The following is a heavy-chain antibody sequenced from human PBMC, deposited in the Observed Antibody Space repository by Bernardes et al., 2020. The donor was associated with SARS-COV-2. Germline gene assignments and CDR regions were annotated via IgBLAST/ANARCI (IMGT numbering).Heavy chain of an antibody. CDR2: ISRDGWNR. D-gene: IGHD4-17*01. V-gene: IGHV3-30*04. CDR1: GFTFSSPA. CDR3: AREAYAVRSYSDSGGIDS. Sequence: GGSLRLSCVGSGFTFSSPAMHWVRQAPGKGLEWVAAISRDGWNRYYSDSVKGRFTISRDKSKNTVFFEMNNLRPEDTALYYCAREAYAVRSYSDSGGIDSWGQGTLATVSS. J-gene: IGHJ4*02.